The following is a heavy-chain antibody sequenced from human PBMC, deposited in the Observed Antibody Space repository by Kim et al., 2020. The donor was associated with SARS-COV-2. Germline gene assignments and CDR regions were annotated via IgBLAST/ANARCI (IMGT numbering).Heavy chain of an antibody. Sequence: GGSLRLSCVASGFTFSRHWMSWVRQAPGKVLEWLANIKEDGSEKGCVDSVKGRFTISRDNAKNSLYLQMNSLRVEDTAIYYCARDPLKADGFNGLDSWGQGTLVTVSS. CDR2: IKEDGSEK. D-gene: IGHD2-8*01. CDR3: ARDPLKADGFNGLDS. J-gene: IGHJ4*02. V-gene: IGHV3-7*01. CDR1: GFTFSRHW.